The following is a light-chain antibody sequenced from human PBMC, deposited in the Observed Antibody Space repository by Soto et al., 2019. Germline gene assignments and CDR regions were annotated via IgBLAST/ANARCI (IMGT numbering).Light chain of an antibody. V-gene: IGLV1-40*01. J-gene: IGLJ3*02. Sequence: QSVLTQPHSVSGAPGQRVTISCTGSSSNIGAGYDVHWYQQLPGTAPKLLIYGNSNRPSGVPDRFSGSKSGTSASLAITVLQAEDEADYYCQSYDSSLSGGVFGGGTKRTVL. CDR3: QSYDSSLSGGV. CDR2: GNS. CDR1: SSNIGAGYD.